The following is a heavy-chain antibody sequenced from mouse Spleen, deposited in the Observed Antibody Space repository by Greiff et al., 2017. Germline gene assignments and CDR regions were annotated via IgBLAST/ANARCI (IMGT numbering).Heavy chain of an antibody. J-gene: IGHJ3*01. V-gene: IGHV1-53*01. CDR3: ARSRGMITTTPAWFAY. CDR2: INPSNGGT. D-gene: IGHD2-4*01. CDR1: GYTFTSYW. Sequence: QVQLQQSGTELVKPGASVKLSCKASGYTFTSYWMHWVKQRPGQGLEWIGNINPSNGGTNYNEKFKSKATLTVDKSSSTAYMQLSSLTSEDSAVYYCARSRGMITTTPAWFAYWGQGTLVTVSA.